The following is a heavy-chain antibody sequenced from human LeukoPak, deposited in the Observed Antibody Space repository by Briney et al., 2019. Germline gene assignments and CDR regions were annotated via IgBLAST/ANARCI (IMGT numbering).Heavy chain of an antibody. V-gene: IGHV3-53*01. J-gene: IGHJ4*02. Sequence: GGALRLSCADSGFTISSNYMSWVRQAPGEGLEGVSVIYSGGSTYYADSVKVRLTISRDNSKNPLKLQTNTLRDEDTAVYYSARGVGGYGGQGPLATVS. D-gene: IGHD3-16*01. CDR1: GFTISSNY. CDR3: ARGVGGY. CDR2: IYSGGST.